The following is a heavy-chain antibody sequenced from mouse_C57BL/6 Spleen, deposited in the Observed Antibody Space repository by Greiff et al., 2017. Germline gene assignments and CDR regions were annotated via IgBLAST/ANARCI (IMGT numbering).Heavy chain of an antibody. CDR3: ARYGNYVGWYFDV. D-gene: IGHD2-1*01. CDR1: GYTFTSYW. J-gene: IGHJ1*03. Sequence: QVQLQQPGAELVKPGASVKLSCKASGYTFTSYWMQWVKQRPGQGLEWIGEIDPSDSYTNYNQKFKGKATLTVCTSSSTAYMQLSSLTAEDSAVYYCARYGNYVGWYFDVWGTGTTVTVSS. V-gene: IGHV1-50*01. CDR2: IDPSDSYT.